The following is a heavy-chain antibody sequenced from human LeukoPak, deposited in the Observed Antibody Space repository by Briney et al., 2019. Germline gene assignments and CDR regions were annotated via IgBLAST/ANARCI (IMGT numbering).Heavy chain of an antibody. CDR1: RFTVSSKD. D-gene: IGHD3-10*01. CDR3: AGFASGTYTDAFDV. V-gene: IGHV3-53*01. CDR2: NYSGGKT. J-gene: IGHJ3*01. Sequence: PGGSLRLSCAASRFTVSSKDMSWVRQAPGKGLEWVSINYSGGKTYYADSVKGRFTISRDNSKNTLYLQMNSLRGEDTAVYYCAGFASGTYTDAFDVWGQGTMATVSS.